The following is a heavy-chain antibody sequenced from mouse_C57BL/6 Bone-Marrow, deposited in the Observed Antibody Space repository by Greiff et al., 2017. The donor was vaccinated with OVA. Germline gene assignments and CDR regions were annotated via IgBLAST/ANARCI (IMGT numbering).Heavy chain of an antibody. CDR1: GFTFSDYG. J-gene: IGHJ4*01. CDR2: ISSGSSTI. Sequence: EVKVVESGGGLVKPGGSLKLSCAASGFTFSDYGMHWVRQAPEKGLEWVAYISSGSSTIYYADTVKGRFTISSDNAKNTLFLQMTSLRSEDTAMYYCARRILYYAMDYWGQGTSVTVSS. V-gene: IGHV5-17*01. CDR3: ARRILYYAMDY.